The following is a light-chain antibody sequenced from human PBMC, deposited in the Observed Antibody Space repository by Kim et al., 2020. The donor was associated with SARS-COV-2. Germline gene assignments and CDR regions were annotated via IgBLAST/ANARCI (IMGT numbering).Light chain of an antibody. Sequence: ASVGEKVTITCRASQGISTWLAWYQQKPGKAPKLLIYAASDLQSGVPSRFSGSGSGTDFTLTINNLQPEDFATYSCQQSYSLPPTFGPGTKVDIK. V-gene: IGKV1-12*01. CDR3: QQSYSLPPT. J-gene: IGKJ3*01. CDR2: AAS. CDR1: QGISTW.